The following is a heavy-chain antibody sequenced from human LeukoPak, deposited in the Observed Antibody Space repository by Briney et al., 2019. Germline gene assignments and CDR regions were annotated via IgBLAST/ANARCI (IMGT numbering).Heavy chain of an antibody. CDR1: GFTFSNYW. Sequence: GGSLRLSCAASGFTFSNYWMHWVRQAPGTGLVWVSRINSDGSTTGYADSVKGRFTISRDNARNTLYLQMNSLRAEDTAVYYXXXXXXXXXXSGNYYNPFDPWGQGTLVTVSS. D-gene: IGHD3-10*01. J-gene: IGHJ5*02. V-gene: IGHV3-74*01. CDR2: INSDGSTT. CDR3: XXXXXXXXXSGNYYNPFDP.